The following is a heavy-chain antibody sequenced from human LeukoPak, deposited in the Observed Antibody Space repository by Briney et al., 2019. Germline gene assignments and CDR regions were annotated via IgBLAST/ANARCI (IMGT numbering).Heavy chain of an antibody. Sequence: GASVKVSCKASGYTFTSYDINWVRQATGQGLEWMGWMNPNSGNTGYAQKFQGRVTMTRNTSISTAYMELSSLRSEDTAVCYCARDVTEYSSSGGGYWGQGTLVTVSS. D-gene: IGHD6-6*01. J-gene: IGHJ4*02. CDR2: MNPNSGNT. CDR3: ARDVTEYSSSGGGY. V-gene: IGHV1-8*01. CDR1: GYTFTSYD.